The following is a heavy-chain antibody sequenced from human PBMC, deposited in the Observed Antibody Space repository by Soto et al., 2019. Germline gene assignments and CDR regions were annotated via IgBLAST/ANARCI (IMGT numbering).Heavy chain of an antibody. Sequence: SETLSLTCTVSGGSISSGDYYWSWIRQPPGKGLEWIGYIYYSGSTYYNPSLKSRVTISVDTSKNQFSLKLSSVTAADTAVYYCARALYGGYPCDHWGQGTLVTVSS. J-gene: IGHJ4*02. V-gene: IGHV4-30-4*01. D-gene: IGHD5-12*01. CDR2: IYYSGST. CDR1: GGSISSGDYY. CDR3: ARALYGGYPCDH.